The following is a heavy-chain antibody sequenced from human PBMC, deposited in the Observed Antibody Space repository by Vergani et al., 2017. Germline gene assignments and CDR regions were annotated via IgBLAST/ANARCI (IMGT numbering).Heavy chain of an antibody. Sequence: EVDLVESGGGLAQPGGSLRLSCEASGITFWKFGMHWVRQGPGKGLEWVSTLSASDRRTHYADSVKGRFTISRDNSKNTLFLHMNSLRPEDTAVYYCARGGYYYDSSGYYLDYWGQGTLVTVSS. CDR1: GITFWKFG. CDR3: ARGGYYYDSSGYYLDY. CDR2: LSASDRRT. D-gene: IGHD3-22*01. J-gene: IGHJ4*02. V-gene: IGHV3-23*04.